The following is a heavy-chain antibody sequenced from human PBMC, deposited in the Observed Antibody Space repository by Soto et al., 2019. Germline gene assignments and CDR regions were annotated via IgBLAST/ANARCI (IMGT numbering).Heavy chain of an antibody. CDR1: GYSFTSQW. D-gene: IGHD2-2*01. V-gene: IGHV5-51*01. Sequence: PGESLKISCNTSGYSFTSQWIAWVRQMPGKGLEWMGIIYPSDSDIRYRSSFQGQVTISVDKSISTAYLQWSSLKASDTATYYCARQDYSNYRGGMDVWGQGTTVTVSS. CDR3: ARQDYSNYRGGMDV. CDR2: IYPSDSDI. J-gene: IGHJ6*02.